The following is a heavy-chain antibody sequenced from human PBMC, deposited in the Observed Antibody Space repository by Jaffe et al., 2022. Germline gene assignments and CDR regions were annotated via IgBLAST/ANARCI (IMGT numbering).Heavy chain of an antibody. D-gene: IGHD6-19*01. CDR3: ATIAVAGTKSWFSLPDDNDY. V-gene: IGHV4-38-2*01. J-gene: IGHJ4*02. Sequence: QVQLQESGPGLVKPSETLSLTCAVSGYSISSGYYWGWIRQPPGKGLEWIGSIYHSGSTYYNPSLKSRVTISVDTSKNQFSLKLSSVTAADTAVYYCATIAVAGTKSWFSLPDDNDYWGQGTLVTVSS. CDR2: IYHSGST. CDR1: GYSISSGYY.